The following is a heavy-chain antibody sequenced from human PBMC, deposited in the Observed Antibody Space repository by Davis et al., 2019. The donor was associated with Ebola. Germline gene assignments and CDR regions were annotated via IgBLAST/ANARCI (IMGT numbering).Heavy chain of an antibody. CDR1: GFTFSSYW. CDR3: ARGTSYYVYFDC. CDR2: ISGTSGSM. D-gene: IGHD1-26*01. Sequence: GGSLRLSCAASGFTFSSYWMSWVRQAPGKGLEWVSYISGTSGSMYYADSVKGRFTISRDNAKDSLYLQMNSLRDEDTAVYYCARGTSYYVYFDCWGQGTLVTVSS. J-gene: IGHJ4*02. V-gene: IGHV3-48*02.